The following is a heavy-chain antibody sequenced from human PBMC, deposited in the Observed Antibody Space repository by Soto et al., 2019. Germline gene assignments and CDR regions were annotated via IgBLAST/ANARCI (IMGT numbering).Heavy chain of an antibody. CDR1: GFIFSGHT. V-gene: IGHV3-23*01. J-gene: IGHJ6*02. CDR3: ARDYCGYDYKAGYYYYYGMDV. CDR2: IDQTGAYT. Sequence: GGSLRLSCAASGFIFSGHTMSWVRQAPGTGLEWVSSIDQTGAYTNYAESVKGRFTISRDNSRNTLYLQMNSLRAEDTAVYYCARDYCGYDYKAGYYYYYGMDVWGQGTTVTVSS. D-gene: IGHD5-12*01.